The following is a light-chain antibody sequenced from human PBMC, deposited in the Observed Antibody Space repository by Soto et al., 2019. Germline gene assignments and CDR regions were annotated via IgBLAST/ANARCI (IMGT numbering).Light chain of an antibody. J-gene: IGLJ1*01. CDR1: SSDVGGYNY. CDR3: CSYAGSYTYV. V-gene: IGLV2-11*01. CDR2: DVS. Sequence: QSVLTQPRSVSGSPGQSVTISCTGTSSDVGGYNYVSWYQQHPGKAPKLMIYDVSKRPSGVPDRFSGSKSVNTASLTISGLQADDEADYYCCSYAGSYTYVFGTGTKLTVL.